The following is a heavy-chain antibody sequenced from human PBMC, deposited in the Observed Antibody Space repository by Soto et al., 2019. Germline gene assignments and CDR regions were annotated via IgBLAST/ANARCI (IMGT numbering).Heavy chain of an antibody. CDR1: GGTFSSYT. J-gene: IGHJ6*02. CDR2: IIPILGIA. Sequence: QVQLVQSGAEVKKPGSSVKVSCKASGGTFSSYTISWVRQAPGQGLEWMGRIIPILGIANYAQKFQGRVTITADNPTSTAYLELSSLRSEDTAVYCCARGEAAAATFPSMSYYYGMDVWGQGTTVTVSS. D-gene: IGHD6-13*01. CDR3: ARGEAAAATFPSMSYYYGMDV. V-gene: IGHV1-69*02.